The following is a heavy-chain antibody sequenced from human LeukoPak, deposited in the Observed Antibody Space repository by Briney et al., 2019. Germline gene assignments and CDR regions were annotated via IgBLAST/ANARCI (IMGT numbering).Heavy chain of an antibody. D-gene: IGHD5-18*01. J-gene: IGHJ4*02. Sequence: GGSLRLPCAASGFTFSSYAMSWVRQAPGKGLEWVSAISGSGGSTYYADSVKGRFTISRDNSKNTLYLQMNSLRAEDTAVYYCAKDLTAMVTVLDYWGQGTLVTVSS. CDR2: ISGSGGST. V-gene: IGHV3-23*01. CDR3: AKDLTAMVTVLDY. CDR1: GFTFSSYA.